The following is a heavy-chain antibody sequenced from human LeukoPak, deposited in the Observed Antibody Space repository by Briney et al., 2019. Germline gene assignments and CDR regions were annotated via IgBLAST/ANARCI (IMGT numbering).Heavy chain of an antibody. J-gene: IGHJ4*02. D-gene: IGHD3-22*01. CDR3: ARRGSYYYDSSGYYSFDY. CDR1: GGSISSSSYY. V-gene: IGHV4-39*07. CDR2: IYHSGST. Sequence: SETLSLTCTVSGGSISSSSYYWGWIRQPPGKGLEWIGSIYHSGSTNYNPSLKSRVTISVDKSKNQFSLKLSSVTAADTAVYYCARRGSYYYDSSGYYSFDYWGQGTLVTVSS.